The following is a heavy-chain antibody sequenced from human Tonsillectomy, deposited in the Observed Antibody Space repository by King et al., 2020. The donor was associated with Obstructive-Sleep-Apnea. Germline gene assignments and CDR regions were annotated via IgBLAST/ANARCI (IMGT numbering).Heavy chain of an antibody. V-gene: IGHV4-59*08. D-gene: IGHD5-18*01. CDR1: GGSISSYY. CDR2: IYYSGST. Sequence: PLQESGPGLVKPSETLSVTYTVSGGSISSYYWSWIRQPPGKGLEWIGYIYYSGSTNYNPSLKSRVTISVDTSKNQFSLRLSSVTAADTAVYYCARHGTAMGRMDVWGQGTTVTVSS. J-gene: IGHJ6*02. CDR3: ARHGTAMGRMDV.